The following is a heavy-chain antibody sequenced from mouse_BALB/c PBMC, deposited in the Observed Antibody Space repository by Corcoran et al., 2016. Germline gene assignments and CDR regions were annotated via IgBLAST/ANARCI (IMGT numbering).Heavy chain of an antibody. D-gene: IGHD1-1*01. CDR2: INTYTGEP. J-gene: IGHJ2*01. Sequence: QIQLVQSGPELKKPGETVKISCKASGYTFTNYGMNWVKQAPGKGLKWMGWINTYTGEPTYADDFKGRFAFSLETSASTAYLQINNLKNEDTAPYFCARYGGSYYYFDYWGQGTTLTVSS. V-gene: IGHV9-3-1*01. CDR3: ARYGGSYYYFDY. CDR1: GYTFTNYG.